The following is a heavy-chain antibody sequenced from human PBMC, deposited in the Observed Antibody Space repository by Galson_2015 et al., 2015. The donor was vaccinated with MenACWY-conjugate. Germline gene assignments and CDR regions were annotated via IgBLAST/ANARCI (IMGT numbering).Heavy chain of an antibody. CDR1: GFTFSSYR. D-gene: IGHD3-22*01. J-gene: IGHJ4*02. CDR3: AMYYYDSSGYYSNY. CDR2: ISSSSSTI. V-gene: IGHV3-48*04. Sequence: SLRLSCAASGFTFSSYRMNWVRQAPGKGLEWVSYISSSSSTIYYADSVKGRFTISRDNAKNSLYLQMNSLRAEDTAVYYCAMYYYDSSGYYSNYWGQGTLVTVSS.